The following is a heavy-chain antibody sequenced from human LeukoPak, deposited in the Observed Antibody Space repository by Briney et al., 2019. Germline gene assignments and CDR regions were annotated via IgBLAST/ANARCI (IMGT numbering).Heavy chain of an antibody. CDR2: IYSDGSRT. D-gene: IGHD6-19*01. CDR1: GFTFSSFA. Sequence: PGGSLRLSCAASGFTFSSFAMHWVPQAPGKGLEYLSAIYSDGSRTYYADSVKGRFTISRDNSKNTLYFEMSSLRVEDTAVYYCVKSPGSGWPVWGQGTLLTVSS. V-gene: IGHV3-64D*06. CDR3: VKSPGSGWPV. J-gene: IGHJ4*02.